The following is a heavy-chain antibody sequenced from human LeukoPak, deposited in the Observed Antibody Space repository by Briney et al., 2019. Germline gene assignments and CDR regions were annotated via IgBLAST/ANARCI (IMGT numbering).Heavy chain of an antibody. CDR3: ARGRPSYYYGSGSSTMDV. Sequence: PSETLSLTCTVSGGSISSYYWSWIRQPAGKGLEWIGRIYTSGSTNYNPSLKSRVTMSVDTSKNQFSLKLSSVTAADTAVYYCARGRPSYYYGSGSSTMDVWGKGTTVTVSS. V-gene: IGHV4-4*07. J-gene: IGHJ6*04. CDR1: GGSISSYY. D-gene: IGHD3-10*01. CDR2: IYTSGST.